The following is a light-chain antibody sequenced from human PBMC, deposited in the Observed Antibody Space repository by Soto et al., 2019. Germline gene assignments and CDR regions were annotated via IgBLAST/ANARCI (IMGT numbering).Light chain of an antibody. V-gene: IGLV1-40*01. J-gene: IGLJ3*02. Sequence: QSVLTQPPSVSGAPGQRVTISCTGSSSNIGAGYDVHWYQQLPGTAPKFLIYGNSNRPSGVPDRFSGSKSGTSASLAITGLQAEDEADYYCQSYDNSLSSWVFGGGTKVTVL. CDR2: GNS. CDR3: QSYDNSLSSWV. CDR1: SSNIGAGYD.